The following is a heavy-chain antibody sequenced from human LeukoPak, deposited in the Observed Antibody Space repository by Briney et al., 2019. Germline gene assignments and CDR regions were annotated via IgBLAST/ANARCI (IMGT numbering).Heavy chain of an antibody. CDR1: GFTFTSSA. V-gene: IGHV1-58*01. CDR3: AVAVAGIRYWYFDL. J-gene: IGHJ2*01. CDR2: IVVGSGNT. D-gene: IGHD6-19*01. Sequence: SVKVSCKASGFTFTSSAVQWVRQARGHRLEWIGWIVVGSGNTNYAQKFQERVTITRDMSTSTAYMELSSLRSEDTAVYYCAVAVAGIRYWYFDLWGRGTLVTVSS.